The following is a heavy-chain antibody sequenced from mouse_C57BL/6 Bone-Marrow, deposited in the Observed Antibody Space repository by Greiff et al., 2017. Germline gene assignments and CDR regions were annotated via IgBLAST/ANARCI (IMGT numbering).Heavy chain of an antibody. CDR1: GFTFTDYY. CDR2: IRNKANGYTT. D-gene: IGHD1-1*01. Sequence: EVTLVASGGGLVQPGGSLSLSCAASGFTFTDYYISWVRQPPGTALEWLGFIRNKANGYTTEYSASVKGRFTISRDNSQSILYLQMNALRAEDSATYYCARFDYYGSSYGTWFAYGGQGTLVTVSA. V-gene: IGHV7-3*01. CDR3: ARFDYYGSSYGTWFAY. J-gene: IGHJ3*01.